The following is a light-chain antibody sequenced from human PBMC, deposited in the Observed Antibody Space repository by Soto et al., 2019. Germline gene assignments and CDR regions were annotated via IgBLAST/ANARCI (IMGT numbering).Light chain of an antibody. CDR1: QSVYSN. J-gene: IGKJ1*01. CDR3: QQYNNWPPWT. V-gene: IGKV3-15*01. CDR2: GAS. Sequence: EIVMTQSPATLSVSPGQRATLSCRASQSVYSNLAWYQQKPGQAPRLLIYGASTRATGISARFSGSGSGTEFTLTISSLQSEDFAIYYCQQYNNWPPWTFGQGTKVDIK.